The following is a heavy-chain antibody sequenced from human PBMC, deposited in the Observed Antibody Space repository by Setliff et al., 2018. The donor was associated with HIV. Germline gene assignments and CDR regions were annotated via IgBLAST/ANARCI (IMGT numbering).Heavy chain of an antibody. CDR2: INSDGSDT. V-gene: IGHV3-74*01. CDR1: GFTFSNYW. J-gene: IGHJ6*02. CDR3: ARSEDKRISVIRVGRGAMDV. Sequence: LKISCAASGFTFSNYWMHWVRQVPGKGLVWVSRINSDGSDTNYADSVKGRFTTSRDNAKNTMYLQMNSLRAEDTAVYYCARSEDKRISVIRVGRGAMDVWGQGTTVTVSS. D-gene: IGHD3-3*02.